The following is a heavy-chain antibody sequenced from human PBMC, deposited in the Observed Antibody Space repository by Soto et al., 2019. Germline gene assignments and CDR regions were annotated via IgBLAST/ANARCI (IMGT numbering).Heavy chain of an antibody. Sequence: SLKISCAASGFTFDDYAMHWVRQAPGKGLEWVSGISWNSGSIGYADSVKGRFTISRDNAKNSLYLQMNSLRAEDTALYYCAKDMGYSSSWYAFDIWGQGTMVTVSS. J-gene: IGHJ3*02. CDR1: GFTFDDYA. D-gene: IGHD6-13*01. CDR2: ISWNSGSI. CDR3: AKDMGYSSSWYAFDI. V-gene: IGHV3-9*01.